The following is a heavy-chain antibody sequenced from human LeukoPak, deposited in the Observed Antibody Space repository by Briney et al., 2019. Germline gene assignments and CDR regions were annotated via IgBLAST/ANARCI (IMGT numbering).Heavy chain of an antibody. CDR1: GGTFSSYA. J-gene: IGHJ4*02. CDR3: AREDCSGGSCYSGFDY. V-gene: IGHV1-69*13. D-gene: IGHD2-15*01. CDR2: IIPIFGTA. Sequence: SVTVSCKASGGTFSSYAISWVRQAPGQGLEWMGGIIPIFGTANYAQKFQGRVTITAGESTSTAYMELSSLRSEDTAVYYCAREDCSGGSCYSGFDYWGQGTLVTVSS.